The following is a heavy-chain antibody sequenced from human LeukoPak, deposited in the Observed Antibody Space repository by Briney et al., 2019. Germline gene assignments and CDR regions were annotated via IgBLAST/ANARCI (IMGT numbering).Heavy chain of an antibody. CDR3: ERGYNDILTGYYRPLTPDY. J-gene: IGHJ4*02. V-gene: IGHV3-21*01. CDR1: GFTFSSYS. Sequence: PGGSLRLSCAASGFTFSSYSMNWVRQAPGKGLEWVSAISSSSSYIYYADSVKGRFTISRDNAKNSLYLQMNSLRAEDTAVYYCERGYNDILTGYYRPLTPDYWRQGPLVTVSS. CDR2: ISSSSSYI. D-gene: IGHD3-9*01.